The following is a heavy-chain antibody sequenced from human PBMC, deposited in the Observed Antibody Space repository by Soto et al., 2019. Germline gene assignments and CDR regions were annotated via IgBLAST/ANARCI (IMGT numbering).Heavy chain of an antibody. J-gene: IGHJ3*02. Sequence: GASVKVSCKVSGYTLTELSMHWVRQAPGKGLEWMGGFDPEDGETIYAQKFQGRVTMTEDTSTDTAYMELSSLRSEDTAVYYCATDVEYYDPPSAFDIWGQGTMVTVSS. CDR3: ATDVEYYDPPSAFDI. D-gene: IGHD3-22*01. CDR2: FDPEDGET. V-gene: IGHV1-24*01. CDR1: GYTLTELS.